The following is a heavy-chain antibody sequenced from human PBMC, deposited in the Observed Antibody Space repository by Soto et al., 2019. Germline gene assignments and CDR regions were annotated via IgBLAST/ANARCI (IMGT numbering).Heavy chain of an antibody. D-gene: IGHD6-6*01. CDR2: ILSNSASI. CDR1: GVTFSSFS. V-gene: IGHV3-21*01. Sequence: EVQLVESGGGLVKPGGSLRLSCAASGVTFSSFSFNWVRQAPGKGLEWVAFILSNSASIYYADSVKGPFTISRDNSKNSLSLQMTSLTDEDTAVYYCSRYSGEQLLLRGFYYYYMDVWGKGTTVTVS. J-gene: IGHJ6*03. CDR3: SRYSGEQLLLRGFYYYYMDV.